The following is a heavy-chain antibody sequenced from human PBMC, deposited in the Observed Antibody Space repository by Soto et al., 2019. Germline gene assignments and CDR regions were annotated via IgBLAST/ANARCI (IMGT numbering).Heavy chain of an antibody. Sequence: PGGSLRLSCVASGFTFNTYTMSWVRQAPGKGLEWVSVISGSAGSSGPSYADSVQGRFSISRDNARNTLYLQMNSLRGEDTAMYYCAKARCSTANCYVPEYWGQGTRVTVSS. V-gene: IGHV3-23*01. CDR1: GFTFNTYT. CDR2: ISGSAGSSGP. CDR3: AKARCSTANCYVPEY. D-gene: IGHD2-2*01. J-gene: IGHJ4*02.